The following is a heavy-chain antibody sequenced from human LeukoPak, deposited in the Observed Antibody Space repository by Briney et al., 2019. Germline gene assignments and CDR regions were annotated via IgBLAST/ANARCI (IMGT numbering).Heavy chain of an antibody. Sequence: PSETLSLTCTVSGGSISSGGYYWSWLRQPPGKGLEWIGCIYHSGSTYYNPSLKSRVTISVDRSKNQFSLKLSSVTAADTAVYYCARDVVIGAFDIWGQGTMVTVSS. CDR1: GGSISSGGYY. D-gene: IGHD2-2*01. J-gene: IGHJ3*02. V-gene: IGHV4-30-2*01. CDR3: ARDVVIGAFDI. CDR2: IYHSGST.